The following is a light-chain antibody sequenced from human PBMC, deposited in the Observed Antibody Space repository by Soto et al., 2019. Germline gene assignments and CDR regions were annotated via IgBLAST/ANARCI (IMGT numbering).Light chain of an antibody. V-gene: IGKV1-17*01. CDR1: QGIRND. CDR2: AAS. CDR3: LQVSSFPRT. J-gene: IGKJ1*01. Sequence: IQITQSPSSLSSSARERFTITCRASQGIRNDLGWYQQKPGKAPQFLIQAASNLQSGVPSRFSGSGSGTEFILSINSLQPEDIATYYCLQVSSFPRTFGQGTKVDIK.